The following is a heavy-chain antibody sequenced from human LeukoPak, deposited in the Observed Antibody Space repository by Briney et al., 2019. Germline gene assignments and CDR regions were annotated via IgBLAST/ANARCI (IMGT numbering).Heavy chain of an antibody. Sequence: SETLSLTCTVSGGSISSVDYYWSWIRQPPGKGLEWIGYIYYSGSTYYNPSLKSRVTISVDTSKNQFSLKLSSVTAADTAVYYCARVKGAKAGAGRYYYYMDVWGKGTTVTVSS. V-gene: IGHV4-30-4*08. D-gene: IGHD1-26*01. J-gene: IGHJ6*03. CDR1: GGSISSVDYY. CDR3: ARVKGAKAGAGRYYYYMDV. CDR2: IYYSGST.